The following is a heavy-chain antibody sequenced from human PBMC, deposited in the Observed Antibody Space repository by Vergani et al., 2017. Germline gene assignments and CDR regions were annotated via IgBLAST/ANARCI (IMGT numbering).Heavy chain of an antibody. CDR2: ISWNSGAV. Sequence: EVDLVESGGGLAQPGGSLRLSCEASGITFWKFGMHWVRQGPGKGLEWVSGISWNSGAVDYADSVRGRFTISRDNAKNSLFLQMNSLRAEDTAVYYCARDPYEHDAFDIWGQGTMVTVSS. J-gene: IGHJ3*02. V-gene: IGHV3-9*01. D-gene: IGHD5-12*01. CDR3: ARDPYEHDAFDI. CDR1: GITFWKFG.